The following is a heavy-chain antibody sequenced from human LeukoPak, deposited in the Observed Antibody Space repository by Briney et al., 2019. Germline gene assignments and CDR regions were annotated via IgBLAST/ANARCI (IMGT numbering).Heavy chain of an antibody. D-gene: IGHD3-22*01. V-gene: IGHV5-51*01. J-gene: IGHJ4*02. CDR2: IYPSDSDT. Sequence: GESLKIYCKGSGYSFTSYWIGWVRQMPGKGLEWMGIIYPSDSDTRYSPSFQGQVTISADKSISTAYLQWSSLKASDTAMYYCARHPKGTDSSGYYYADYFDYWGQGTLVTVSS. CDR1: GYSFTSYW. CDR3: ARHPKGTDSSGYYYADYFDY.